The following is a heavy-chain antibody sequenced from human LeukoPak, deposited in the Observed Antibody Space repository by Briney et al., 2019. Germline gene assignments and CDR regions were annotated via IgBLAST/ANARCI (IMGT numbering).Heavy chain of an antibody. Sequence: PGGSLRLSCAASGFTFSSYAMSWVRQAPGKGLEWVSAISGSGGSTYYADSVKGRFTISRDNSKNTLYLQMNSLRAEDTAVYYCAKMDFDRYYYDSSGYYYLFDYWGQGTLVTVSS. CDR1: GFTFSSYA. J-gene: IGHJ4*02. V-gene: IGHV3-23*01. D-gene: IGHD3-22*01. CDR3: AKMDFDRYYYDSSGYYYLFDY. CDR2: ISGSGGST.